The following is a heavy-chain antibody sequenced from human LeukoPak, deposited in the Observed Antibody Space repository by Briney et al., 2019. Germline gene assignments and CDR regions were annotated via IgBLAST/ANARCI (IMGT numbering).Heavy chain of an antibody. CDR2: IYYSGST. CDR3: ARLYYYDSSGYGAFDT. D-gene: IGHD3-22*01. J-gene: IGHJ3*02. Sequence: PSETLSLTCTVSGGSISSYYWSWIRQPPGKGLEWIGYIYYSGSTNYNPSLKSRVTISVDTSKNQFSLKLSSVTAADTAVYYCARLYYYDSSGYGAFDTWGQGTMVTVSS. V-gene: IGHV4-59*01. CDR1: GGSISSYY.